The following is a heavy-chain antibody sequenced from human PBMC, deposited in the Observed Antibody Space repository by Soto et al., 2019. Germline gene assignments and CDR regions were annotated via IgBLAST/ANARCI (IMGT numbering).Heavy chain of an antibody. J-gene: IGHJ5*02. V-gene: IGHV1-46*01. CDR1: GYTFFNYY. CDR3: CLARVATNLGHWFDP. Sequence: ASVKVSCKASGYTFFNYYIHWVRQAPGAGLEWMGIVSPSSGGTTYAQNFQGRVTMTSDTSTTTVYMELSSLRSEDTAVYLCCLARVATNLGHWFDPWGQGTLVTVSS. D-gene: IGHD3-16*01. CDR2: VSPSSGGT.